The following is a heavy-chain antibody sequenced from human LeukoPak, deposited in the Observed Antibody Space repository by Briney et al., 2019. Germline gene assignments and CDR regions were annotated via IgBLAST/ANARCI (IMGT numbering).Heavy chain of an antibody. V-gene: IGHV3-30*02. D-gene: IGHD4-23*01. Sequence: GGSLRLSCAASGFTFSSYGMHWVRQAPGKGLEWVAFIRYDGSNKYYADSVKGRFTISRDNSKNTLYLQMNSLRAEDTAVYYCAKGAVVALSPYYYMDVWGKGTTVTISS. J-gene: IGHJ6*03. CDR3: AKGAVVALSPYYYMDV. CDR1: GFTFSSYG. CDR2: IRYDGSNK.